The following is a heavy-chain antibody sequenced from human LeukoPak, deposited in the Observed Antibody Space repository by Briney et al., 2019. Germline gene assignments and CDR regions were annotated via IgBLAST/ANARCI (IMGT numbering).Heavy chain of an antibody. D-gene: IGHD5-18*01. Sequence: SETLSLTCTVSGGSIRSYYWNWIRQSPGKTLEWIGYIYYSGSTNYNPSLKSRVTISVDTSKSQFSLKLSSVTAEDTAVYYCARETTSYGSRGILDYWGQGTLVTVSS. CDR1: GGSIRSYY. J-gene: IGHJ4*02. CDR2: IYYSGST. V-gene: IGHV4-59*01. CDR3: ARETTSYGSRGILDY.